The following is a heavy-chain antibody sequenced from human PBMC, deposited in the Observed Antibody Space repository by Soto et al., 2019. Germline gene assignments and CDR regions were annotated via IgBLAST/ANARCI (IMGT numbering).Heavy chain of an antibody. D-gene: IGHD3-3*01. J-gene: IGHJ4*02. Sequence: SVKVSCKASGGTFSSYAISWVRQAPGQGLEWMGGIIPIFGTANYAQKFQGRVTITADESTSTAYMELSSLRSEDTAVYYCARGPDFWSGYSSFFDYWGQGTLVTVSS. V-gene: IGHV1-69*13. CDR1: GGTFSSYA. CDR3: ARGPDFWSGYSSFFDY. CDR2: IIPIFGTA.